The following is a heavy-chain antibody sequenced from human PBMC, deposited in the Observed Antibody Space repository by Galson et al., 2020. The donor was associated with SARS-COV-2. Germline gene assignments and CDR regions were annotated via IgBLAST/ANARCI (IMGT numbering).Heavy chain of an antibody. CDR1: GGSISSKTDY. Sequence: SETLSLTCIVSGGSISSKTDYWGWIRQPPGKTPEWIGSVYINGNTQYNPSLKRRVTISMDTSKNHFSLNVNAVTAADTSVYYCVRSTTALNWFDPWGQGTLVTVSS. D-gene: IGHD4-17*01. J-gene: IGHJ5*02. CDR2: VYINGNT. V-gene: IGHV4-39*02. CDR3: VRSTTALNWFDP.